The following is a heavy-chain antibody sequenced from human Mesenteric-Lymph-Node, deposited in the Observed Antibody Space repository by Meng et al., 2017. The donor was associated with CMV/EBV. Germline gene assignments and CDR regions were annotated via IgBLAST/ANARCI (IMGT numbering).Heavy chain of an antibody. V-gene: IGHV3-15*01. CDR2: IKDKTNGKTI. J-gene: IGHJ4*02. CDR1: GFTFADAW. D-gene: IGHD2-15*01. CDR3: VRDALAATGSFDY. Sequence: GESLKISCAASGFTFADAWMTWVRQVAGKGLEWVGRIKDKTNGKTIDYAAPVKGRFTISRDDSKETLYLQMNSLRSDDAAVYYCVRDALAATGSFDYWGQGSLVTVSS.